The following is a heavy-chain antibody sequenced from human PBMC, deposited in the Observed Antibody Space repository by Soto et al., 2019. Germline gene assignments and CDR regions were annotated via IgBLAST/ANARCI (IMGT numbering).Heavy chain of an antibody. J-gene: IGHJ6*02. CDR2: ISAYNGNT. D-gene: IGHD1-7*01. Sequence: ASVKVSCKASGYTFTSYGISWVRQAPGQGLEWMGWISAYNGNTNYAQKLQGRVTMTTDTSTSTAYMELRSLRSDDTAVYYCARGMVIWNSAPNYYYGMDVWGQGTTVTVSS. V-gene: IGHV1-18*01. CDR3: ARGMVIWNSAPNYYYGMDV. CDR1: GYTFTSYG.